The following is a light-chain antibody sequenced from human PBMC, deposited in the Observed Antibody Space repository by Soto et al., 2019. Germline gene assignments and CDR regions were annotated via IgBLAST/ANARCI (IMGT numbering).Light chain of an antibody. Sequence: ELVLTQYPGTLSWSLGERAPLSCRDSQSVSQYLAWYQQKPGQAPRLLIYGASSRANGIPDRFSGSGSGTDVTLTINGLEPEDFAVYYCQQYATSARLTFDLGTNVDI. CDR3: QQYATSARLT. CDR2: GAS. CDR1: QSVSQY. V-gene: IGKV3-20*01. J-gene: IGKJ3*01.